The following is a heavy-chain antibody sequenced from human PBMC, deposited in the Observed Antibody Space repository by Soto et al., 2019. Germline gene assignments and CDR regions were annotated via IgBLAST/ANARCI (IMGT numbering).Heavy chain of an antibody. V-gene: IGHV3-7*01. CDR2: IKQDGSEK. CDR1: GFTFSSYW. CDR3: ARETGIAYYDFWSGYYAEY. Sequence: GGSLRLSCAASGFTFSSYWMSWVRQAPGKGLEWVANIKQDGSEKYYVDSVKGRFTISRDNAKNSLYLQMNSLRAEDTAVYYCARETGIAYYDFWSGYYAEYWGQGTLVTVSS. J-gene: IGHJ4*02. D-gene: IGHD3-3*01.